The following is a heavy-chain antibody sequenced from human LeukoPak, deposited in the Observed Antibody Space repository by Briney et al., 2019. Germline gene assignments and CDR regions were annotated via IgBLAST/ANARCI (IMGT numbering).Heavy chain of an antibody. J-gene: IGHJ5*01. CDR1: GFAFSVYA. D-gene: IGHD6-19*01. Sequence: QSGGSLRLSCTASGFAFSVYAMSWLRQPPGKGLEWVSTINANSGTTSYAASVRGRFTISRDNSKNTLYPQLNTLRADDTATYYCAKPISGGLAVTADWFHPWGQGTLVVVSS. V-gene: IGHV3-23*01. CDR3: AKPISGGLAVTADWFHP. CDR2: INANSGTT.